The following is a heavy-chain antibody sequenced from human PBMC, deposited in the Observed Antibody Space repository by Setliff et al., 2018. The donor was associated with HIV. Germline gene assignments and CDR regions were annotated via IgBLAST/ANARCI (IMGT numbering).Heavy chain of an antibody. CDR3: ASLGGLLYTSSSLRGVDY. Sequence: GGSLRLSCAASGFTVSSNYMTWVRQAPGKGLEWVSVIYSGGNTYYADSVKGRFTISKDNSKNTLFLQMNSLRAEDTAVYYCASLGGLLYTSSSLRGVDYWGQGTLVTVSS. CDR1: GFTVSSNY. J-gene: IGHJ4*02. V-gene: IGHV3-66*01. D-gene: IGHD6-6*01. CDR2: IYSGGNT.